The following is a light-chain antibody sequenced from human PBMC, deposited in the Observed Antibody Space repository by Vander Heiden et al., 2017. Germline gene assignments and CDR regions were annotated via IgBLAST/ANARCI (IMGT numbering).Light chain of an antibody. J-gene: IGKJ4*01. CDR3: QQGGNIPIT. CDR1: QRIASRF. Sequence: DIVLTQSPGTLSLSPGDRATLSCRASQRIASRFFNWYQQKPGQAPRLLIYDISTRATGIPDRFSGSGSGTDFTLTISRLEPEDFAVYYCQQGGNIPITFGGGTKVEIK. V-gene: IGKV3-20*01. CDR2: DIS.